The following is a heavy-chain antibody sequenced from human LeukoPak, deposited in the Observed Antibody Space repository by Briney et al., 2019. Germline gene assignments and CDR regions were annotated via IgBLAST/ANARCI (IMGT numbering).Heavy chain of an antibody. J-gene: IGHJ4*02. D-gene: IGHD5-12*01. CDR1: GFTFSNAW. Sequence: PGGSLRLSCEASGFTFSNAWMSWVRQAPGKGLEWVGRIKSKTDGGTTDYTAPVKGRFTISRDDSKNTLYLQMNSLKTEDTAVYYCTTDETLMVATGDYWGQGTLVTVSS. CDR3: TTDETLMVATGDY. V-gene: IGHV3-15*01. CDR2: IKSKTDGGTT.